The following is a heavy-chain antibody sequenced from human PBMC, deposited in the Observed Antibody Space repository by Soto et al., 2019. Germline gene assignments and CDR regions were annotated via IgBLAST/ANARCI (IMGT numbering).Heavy chain of an antibody. CDR3: TRGAGFFYGVDV. V-gene: IGHV3-48*03. Sequence: QPGGSLRLSCAASGFSFSDYEMNWVRQAPGKGLEWIAHISFSGSTIYYADSVKGRFSISRDNSKNFLYLQMRCLRADDAAVYYCTRGAGFFYGVDVWGLGTTVTVSS. CDR1: GFSFSDYE. J-gene: IGHJ6*02. CDR2: ISFSGSTI. D-gene: IGHD3-10*01.